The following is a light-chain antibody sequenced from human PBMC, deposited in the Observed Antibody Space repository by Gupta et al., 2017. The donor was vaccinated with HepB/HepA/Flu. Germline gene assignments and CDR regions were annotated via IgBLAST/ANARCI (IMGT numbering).Light chain of an antibody. Sequence: QSVLTQPPSVSGAPGQRVTISCTGSSSNIGAGYDVHWYQQLPGTAPKLLIYNNNNRPSGVPDRFSGSKSGTSAALAITGLQADDEADYYCQSFDRSLSGLVVFGGGTRLTVL. CDR3: QSFDRSLSGLVV. V-gene: IGLV1-40*01. J-gene: IGLJ2*01. CDR2: NNN. CDR1: SSNIGAGYD.